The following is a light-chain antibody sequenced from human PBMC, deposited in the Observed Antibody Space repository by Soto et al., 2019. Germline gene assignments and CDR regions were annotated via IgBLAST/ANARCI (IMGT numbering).Light chain of an antibody. Sequence: DGQMVHSACCRSASVGDRVTITCRASQSISSYLNWYQQKPGKAPKLLIYAASSLQSGVPSRFSGSGSGTDFTLTISSLEPEDFAVYYCQQRSNWPPGGTFGPGTKVDNK. CDR2: AAS. CDR3: QQRSNWPPGGT. CDR1: QSISSY. V-gene: IGKV1-39*01. J-gene: IGKJ3*01.